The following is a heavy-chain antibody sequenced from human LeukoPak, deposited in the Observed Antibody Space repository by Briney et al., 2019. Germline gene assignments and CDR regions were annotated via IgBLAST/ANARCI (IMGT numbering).Heavy chain of an antibody. D-gene: IGHD3-22*01. J-gene: IGHJ4*02. V-gene: IGHV4-39*01. Sequence: PSETLSLTCTVSGGSISSSSYYRGWIRQPPGKGLEWIGSIYYSGSTYYNPSLKSRVTISVDTSKNQFSLKLSSVTAADTAVYYCATPTYHYYDSSGYYGDYWGQGTLVTVSS. CDR2: IYYSGST. CDR3: ATPTYHYYDSSGYYGDY. CDR1: GGSISSSSYY.